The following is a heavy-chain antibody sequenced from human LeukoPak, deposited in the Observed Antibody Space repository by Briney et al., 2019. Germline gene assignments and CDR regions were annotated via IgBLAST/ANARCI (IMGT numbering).Heavy chain of an antibody. CDR2: IWYGGSNK. CDR3: ATSGSSDGAFDY. J-gene: IGHJ4*02. V-gene: IGHV3-33*08. D-gene: IGHD1-26*01. Sequence: GGSLRLSCAASGFTFSSYGMHWVRQAPGKGLEWVAVIWYGGSNKYYADSVKGRFTISRDNSKNTLYLQMNSLRAEDTAVYYCATSGSSDGAFDYWGQGTLVTVSS. CDR1: GFTFSSYG.